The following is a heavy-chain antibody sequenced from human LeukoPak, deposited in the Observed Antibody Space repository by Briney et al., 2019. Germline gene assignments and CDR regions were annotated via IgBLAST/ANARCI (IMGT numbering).Heavy chain of an antibody. Sequence: SWIRQPPGKGLEWIGYIYYSGSTYYNPSLKSRVTISVDTSKNQFSLKLSSVTAADTAVYYCARVLLWFGELDYFDYWGQGTLVTVSS. D-gene: IGHD3-10*01. CDR2: IYYSGST. CDR3: ARVLLWFGELDYFDY. J-gene: IGHJ4*02. V-gene: IGHV4-30-4*08.